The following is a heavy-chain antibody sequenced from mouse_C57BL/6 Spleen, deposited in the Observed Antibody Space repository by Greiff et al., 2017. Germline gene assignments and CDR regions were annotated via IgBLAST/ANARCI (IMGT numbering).Heavy chain of an antibody. Sequence: QVQLQQPGTELVKPGASVKLSCKASGYTFTSYWMHWVKQRPGQGLEWIGNINPSNGGTNYNEKFKSKATLTVDKSASTAYMQLSSLTSEDSAVYYCARGTTVVAGDYAMDYWGQGTSVTVSS. V-gene: IGHV1-53*01. J-gene: IGHJ4*01. D-gene: IGHD1-1*01. CDR2: INPSNGGT. CDR1: GYTFTSYW. CDR3: ARGTTVVAGDYAMDY.